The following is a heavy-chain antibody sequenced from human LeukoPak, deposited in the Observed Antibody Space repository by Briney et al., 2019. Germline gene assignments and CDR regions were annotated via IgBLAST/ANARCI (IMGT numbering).Heavy chain of an antibody. D-gene: IGHD5-24*01. J-gene: IGHJ4*02. CDR3: ARDVEMATISRGPDY. CDR1: GYSISSSYY. Sequence: PSETLSLTCAVSGYSISSSYYWGWIRQPPGKGLEWIGNIYHSGSTYYNPSLKSRVTISVDTSKNQFSLKLRSVTAADTAVYYCARDVEMATISRGPDYWGQGTLVTVSS. V-gene: IGHV4-38-2*02. CDR2: IYHSGST.